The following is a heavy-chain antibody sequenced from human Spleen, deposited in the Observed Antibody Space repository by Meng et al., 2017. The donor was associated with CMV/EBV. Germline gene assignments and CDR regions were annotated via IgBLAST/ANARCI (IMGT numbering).Heavy chain of an antibody. V-gene: IGHV1-2*02. D-gene: IGHD2-15*01. CDR3: SFQLCSSGSCYRGYYFDY. J-gene: IGHJ4*02. Sequence: ASVKVSCKTSGYTFTAYYMHWVRQAPGQGLEWMGWINPNSGDTHYAQKFQGRVTMTRDTSVSTAYMELSRLRSDDTAVYYCSFQLCSSGSCYRGYYFDYWGQGTLVTVSS. CDR2: INPNSGDT. CDR1: GYTFTAYY.